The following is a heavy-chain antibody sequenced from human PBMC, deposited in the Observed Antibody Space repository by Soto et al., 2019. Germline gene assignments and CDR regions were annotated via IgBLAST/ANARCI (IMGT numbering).Heavy chain of an antibody. V-gene: IGHV3-9*01. Sequence: EVQLVESGGGLVQPGRSLRLSCAASGFTFDDYTMHWVRQTPGKGLEWVSSISWSGNNVDYRDSVKGRFTISRDNAKNSQYLHMNSLRVEDTSLYYCVKGLNIDYNSAWFYFDYWGQGTVVTVSS. CDR3: VKGLNIDYNSAWFYFDY. CDR1: GFTFDDYT. D-gene: IGHD6-19*01. J-gene: IGHJ4*02. CDR2: ISWSGNNV.